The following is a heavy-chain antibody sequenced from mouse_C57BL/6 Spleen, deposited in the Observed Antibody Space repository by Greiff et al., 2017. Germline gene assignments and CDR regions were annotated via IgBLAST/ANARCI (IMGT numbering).Heavy chain of an antibody. V-gene: IGHV2-9-1*01. CDR2: IWTGGGT. D-gene: IGHD2-10*01. Sequence: QVQLKQSGPGLVAPSQSLSITCTVSGFSLTSYAISWVRQPPGKGLEWLGVIWTGGGTNYNSALKSRLRISKDNSKSQVFLKMNSLQTDDTARYYCARNRGALQYYAMDYWGQGTSVTVSS. CDR3: ARNRGALQYYAMDY. J-gene: IGHJ4*01. CDR1: GFSLTSYA.